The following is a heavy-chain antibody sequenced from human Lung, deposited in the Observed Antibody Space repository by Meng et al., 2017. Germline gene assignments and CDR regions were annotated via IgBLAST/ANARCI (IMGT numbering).Heavy chain of an antibody. CDR1: GYTFTSYG. J-gene: IGHJ5*02. CDR3: ARDGDIVLVRGWFDP. D-gene: IGHD2-8*02. CDR2: ISTYNGNT. V-gene: IGHV1-18*01. Sequence: QVQLVQSGAEVKKPGASVKVSCKASGYTFTSYGISWVRQAPGQGLEWMGWISTYNGNTNYAKKLQGRVTMTTDTSTSTAYMELRSLTSDDTAVYYCARDGDIVLVRGWFDPWGQGTLVTVSS.